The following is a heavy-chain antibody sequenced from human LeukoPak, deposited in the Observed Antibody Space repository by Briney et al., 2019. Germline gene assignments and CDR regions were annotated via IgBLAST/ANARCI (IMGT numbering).Heavy chain of an antibody. J-gene: IGHJ4*02. CDR1: GGSISSSNW. D-gene: IGHD3-3*01. Sequence: SETLSLTCAVSGGSISSSNWWSWVRQPPGKGLEWIGEIYHSGSTYYNPSLKSRVTISVDTSKNQFSLKLSSVTAADTAVYYCARELRPYYDFWSGYCPWGQGTLVTVSS. V-gene: IGHV4-4*02. CDR2: IYHSGST. CDR3: ARELRPYYDFWSGYCP.